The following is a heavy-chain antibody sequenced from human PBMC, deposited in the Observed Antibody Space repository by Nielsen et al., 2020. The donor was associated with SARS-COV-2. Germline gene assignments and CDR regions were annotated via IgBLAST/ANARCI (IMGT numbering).Heavy chain of an antibody. CDR2: IKQDGSEK. J-gene: IGHJ6*02. V-gene: IGHV3-7*01. D-gene: IGHD3-3*01. Sequence: WIRQPPGKGLEWVANIKQDGSEKYYVDSVKGRFTISRDNAKNSLYLQMNSLRAEDTAVYYCARDLGYDFWSGYQYYYGMDVWGQGTTVTVS. CDR3: ARDLGYDFWSGYQYYYGMDV.